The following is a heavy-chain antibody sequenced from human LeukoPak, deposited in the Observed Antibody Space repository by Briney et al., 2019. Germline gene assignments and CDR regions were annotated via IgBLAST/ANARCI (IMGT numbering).Heavy chain of an antibody. CDR3: TRDGGSWSHLDY. J-gene: IGHJ4*02. D-gene: IGHD1-26*01. Sequence: PGGSLRLSCEGSGFIFSECAIHWVRQASGKGLEWVGRIDTRGKGSATAYAASVRGRFTLSRDDSKSTAYLQTSSLKTEDTAAYFCTRDGGSWSHLDYWGQGVLVTVSS. V-gene: IGHV3-73*01. CDR2: IDTRGKGSAT. CDR1: GFIFSECA.